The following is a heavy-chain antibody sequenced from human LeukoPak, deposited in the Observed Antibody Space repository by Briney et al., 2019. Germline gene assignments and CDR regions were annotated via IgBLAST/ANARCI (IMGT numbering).Heavy chain of an antibody. D-gene: IGHD5-12*01. Sequence: GGSLRLSCVDSGFTFSTYSMNWVRQAPGKGLEWVGRIKSKTDGGTTDYAAPVKGRFTISRDDSKNTLYLQMNSLKTEDTAVYYCTTEDIVATIGDYWGQGTLVTVSS. CDR3: TTEDIVATIGDY. J-gene: IGHJ4*02. CDR2: IKSKTDGGTT. CDR1: GFTFSTYS. V-gene: IGHV3-15*01.